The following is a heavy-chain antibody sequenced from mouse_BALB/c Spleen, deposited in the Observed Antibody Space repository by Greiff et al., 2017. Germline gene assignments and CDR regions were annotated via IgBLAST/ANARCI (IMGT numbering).Heavy chain of an antibody. V-gene: IGHV1S81*02. CDR3: TRGGDDYDDWYFDV. J-gene: IGHJ1*01. CDR1: GYTFTSYY. CDR2: INPSNGGT. D-gene: IGHD2-4*01. Sequence: VQLQQSGAELVKPGASVKLSCKASGYTFTSYYMYWVKQRPGQGLEWIGEINPSNGGTNFNEKFKSKATLTVDKSSSTAYMQLSSLTSEDSAVYYWTRGGDDYDDWYFDVWGAGTTVTVSS.